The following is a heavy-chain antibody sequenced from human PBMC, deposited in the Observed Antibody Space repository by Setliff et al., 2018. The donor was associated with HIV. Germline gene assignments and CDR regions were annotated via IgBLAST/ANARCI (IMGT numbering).Heavy chain of an antibody. CDR1: GGSISSSNYY. Sequence: SETLSLTCAVSGGSISSSNYYWGWVRQPPGKGLEWIGALNHSGSPNYSPSLKSRVTISVDTSKNQFSLKLSSLTAADTAVYYCASSSGWYGAAQFDPWGQGTRVTVSS. J-gene: IGHJ5*02. CDR2: LNHSGSP. CDR3: ASSSGWYGAAQFDP. D-gene: IGHD6-19*01. V-gene: IGHV4-39*07.